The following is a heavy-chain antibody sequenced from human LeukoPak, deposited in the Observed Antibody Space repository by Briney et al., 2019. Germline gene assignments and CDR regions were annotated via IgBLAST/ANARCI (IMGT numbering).Heavy chain of an antibody. CDR2: ISAYNGNT. D-gene: IGHD1-26*01. CDR3: ARDLSPSRGARNWFDP. J-gene: IGHJ5*02. CDR1: GYTFTSYG. V-gene: IGHV1-18*01. Sequence: ASVKVSCTASGYTFTSYGISWVRQAPGQGLEWMGWISAYNGNTNYAQKLQGRVTMTTDTSTSTAYMELRSLRSDDTAVYYCARDLSPSRGARNWFDPWGQGTLVTVSS.